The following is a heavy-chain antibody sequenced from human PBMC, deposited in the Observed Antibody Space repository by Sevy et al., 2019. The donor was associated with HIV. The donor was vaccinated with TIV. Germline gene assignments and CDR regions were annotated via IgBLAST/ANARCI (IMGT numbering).Heavy chain of an antibody. CDR1: GFTFSSYG. CDR2: IRYDGSNK. Sequence: GGSLRLSCAASGFTFSSYGMHWVRQAPGKGLEWVAFIRYDGSNKYYADSVKGRFTISRDNSKNTLYLKMNSLRAEDTAVYYCAKGTGNRYCSSTSCRPHYYYYMDVWGKGTMVTVSS. CDR3: AKGTGNRYCSSTSCRPHYYYYMDV. V-gene: IGHV3-30*02. D-gene: IGHD2-2*01. J-gene: IGHJ6*03.